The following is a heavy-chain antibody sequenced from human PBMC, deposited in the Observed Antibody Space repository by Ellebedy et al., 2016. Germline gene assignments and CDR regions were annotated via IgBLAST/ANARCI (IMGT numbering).Heavy chain of an antibody. Sequence: SETLSLTCTVSGGSISSGGYYWSWIRQHPGKGLEWIGYIYYSGSTYYNPSLKSRVTISVDTSKNQFSLKLSSVTAADTAVYYCARWVGYGDYRPSYYYYGMDVWGQGTTVTVSS. CDR1: GGSISSGGYY. V-gene: IGHV4-31*03. CDR3: ARWVGYGDYRPSYYYYGMDV. D-gene: IGHD4-17*01. CDR2: IYYSGST. J-gene: IGHJ6*02.